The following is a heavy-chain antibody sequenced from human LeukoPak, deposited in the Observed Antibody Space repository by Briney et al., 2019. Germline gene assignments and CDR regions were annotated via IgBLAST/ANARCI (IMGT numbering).Heavy chain of an antibody. Sequence: SQTLSLTCTVSGGSFSSGGYYWSWIRQPPGKGLEWIGYIYHSGSTYYNPSLRSRVTMSVDTSKNQFSLKLSSVTAADTAVYYCARNRGSTVITDHYYYYYMDVWGKGTTVTVSS. D-gene: IGHD4-11*01. J-gene: IGHJ6*03. CDR2: IYHSGST. V-gene: IGHV4-30-2*01. CDR3: ARNRGSTVITDHYYYYYMDV. CDR1: GGSFSSGGYY.